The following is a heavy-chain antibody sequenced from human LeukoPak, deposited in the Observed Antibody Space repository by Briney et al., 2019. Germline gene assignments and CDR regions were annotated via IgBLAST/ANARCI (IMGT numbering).Heavy chain of an antibody. CDR1: GGSISSSSYY. J-gene: IGHJ4*02. CDR2: ISYSGST. Sequence: SETLSLTCTVSGGSISSSSYYWGWIRQPPGKGLEWIGSISYSGSTYYSPSLKSRVTISVDTSKNQFSLKLSSVTAADTAVYYCARLEDIVVVVVVDYWGQGTLVTVSS. CDR3: ARLEDIVVVVVVDY. V-gene: IGHV4-39*01. D-gene: IGHD2-15*01.